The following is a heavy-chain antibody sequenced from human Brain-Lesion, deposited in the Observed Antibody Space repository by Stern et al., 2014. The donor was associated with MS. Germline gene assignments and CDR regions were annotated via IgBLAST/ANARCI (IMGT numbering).Heavy chain of an antibody. CDR3: ARAHVDTWDWFDP. J-gene: IGHJ5*02. Sequence: EVQLVDSGGDLVQPGGSLRLSCTASGFTFRTYWMPWVRQAPGKGRGWVSRINGDGSRTSYADSVKGRFTISRDNAKNTLYVQMNSLRVEDTAVYYCARAHVDTWDWFDPWGQGTLVTVSS. V-gene: IGHV3-74*02. D-gene: IGHD5-18*01. CDR2: INGDGSRT. CDR1: GFTFRTYW.